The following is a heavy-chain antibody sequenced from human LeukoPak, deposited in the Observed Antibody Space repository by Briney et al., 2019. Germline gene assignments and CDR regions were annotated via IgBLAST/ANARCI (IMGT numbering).Heavy chain of an antibody. CDR3: ARGVGGRGWFDP. CDR1: GFTFSNAW. CDR2: ISSSSSTI. V-gene: IGHV3-48*01. D-gene: IGHD3-16*01. J-gene: IGHJ5*02. Sequence: PGGSLRLSCAASGFTFSNAWINWVRQAPGKGLEWVSYISSSSSTIHYADSVKGRFTISRDNAKNSLYLQMNSLRAEDTAVYYCARGVGGRGWFDPWGQGTLVTVSS.